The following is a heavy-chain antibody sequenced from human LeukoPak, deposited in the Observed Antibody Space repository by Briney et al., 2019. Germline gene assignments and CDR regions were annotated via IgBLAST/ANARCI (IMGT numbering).Heavy chain of an antibody. D-gene: IGHD3-10*01. J-gene: IGHJ4*02. CDR1: GFTLTSHA. Sequence: GGSLRLSCAASGFTLTSHAMNWVRQAPGKGLEWVSSISGSNSRTYYGDSVKGRFTISRDNSKNTLCLQMNSLRAEDTATYYCAKGNYGSGNYYRDYFDYWGQGILVIVSS. V-gene: IGHV3-23*01. CDR2: ISGSNSRT. CDR3: AKGNYGSGNYYRDYFDY.